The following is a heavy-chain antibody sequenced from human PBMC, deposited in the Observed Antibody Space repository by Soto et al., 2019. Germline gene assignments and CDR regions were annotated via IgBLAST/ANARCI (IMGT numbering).Heavy chain of an antibody. V-gene: IGHV3-30-3*01. J-gene: IGHJ3*02. CDR2: ISYDGSNK. Sequence: PGGSLRLSCAASGFTFSSYAMHWVRQAPGKGLEWVAVISYDGSNKYYADSVKGRFTISRDNSKNTLYLQMNSLRAEDTAVYYCARDRWLLLIKPLAEADAFDIWGQGTMVTVS. D-gene: IGHD2-15*01. CDR1: GFTFSSYA. CDR3: ARDRWLLLIKPLAEADAFDI.